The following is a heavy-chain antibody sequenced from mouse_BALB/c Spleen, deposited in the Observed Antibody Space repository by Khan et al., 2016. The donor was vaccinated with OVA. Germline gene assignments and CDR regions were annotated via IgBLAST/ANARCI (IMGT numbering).Heavy chain of an antibody. Sequence: QVQLKQSGAELARPGASVKLSCKASGYTFTDYNINWVKQRTGQGLEWIGEIYPGSNNTYYNEKFKGKATLTAKKSSSTAYMLLSSLTSEDSAVYCCAREWGAWFPYWGQGTLVTVSA. CDR2: IYPGSNNT. CDR3: AREWGAWFPY. V-gene: IGHV1-76*01. J-gene: IGHJ3*01. CDR1: GYTFTDYN.